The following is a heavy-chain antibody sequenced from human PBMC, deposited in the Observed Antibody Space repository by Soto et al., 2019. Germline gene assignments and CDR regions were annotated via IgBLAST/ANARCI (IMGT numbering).Heavy chain of an antibody. CDR3: ARDQGRSFGGVTGAFDI. J-gene: IGHJ3*02. CDR2: ISSSGSTI. D-gene: IGHD3-16*01. V-gene: IGHV3-48*03. CDR1: GFTFSSYE. Sequence: GGSLRLSCAASGFTFSSYEMNWVRQAPGKGLEWVSYISSSGSTIYYADSVKGRFTISRDNAKNSLYLQMNSLRAEDTAVYYCARDQGRSFGGVTGAFDIWGQGTMVTVSS.